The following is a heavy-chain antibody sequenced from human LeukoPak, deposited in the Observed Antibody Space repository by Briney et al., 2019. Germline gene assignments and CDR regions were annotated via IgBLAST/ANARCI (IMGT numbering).Heavy chain of an antibody. J-gene: IGHJ4*02. Sequence: SVKVSCKASGGTFNSYAISWVRQAPGQGLEWMGRIIPILGIANYAQKFQGRVTITADKSTSTAYMELSSLRSEDTAVYYCAKEYSSSSVFDYWGQGTLVTVSS. D-gene: IGHD6-6*01. CDR1: GGTFNSYA. CDR2: IIPILGIA. V-gene: IGHV1-69*04. CDR3: AKEYSSSSVFDY.